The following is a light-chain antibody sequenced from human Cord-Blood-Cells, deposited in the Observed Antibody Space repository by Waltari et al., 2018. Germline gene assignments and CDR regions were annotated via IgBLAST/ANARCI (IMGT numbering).Light chain of an antibody. J-gene: IGLJ2*01. CDR2: DVS. CDR3: SSYTSSSTLV. CDR1: SSDVGGYNY. V-gene: IGLV2-14*01. Sequence: QSALTQPASVFGSPGQSIPIPCPGTSSDVGGYNYVSWYQQHPGKAPKLMIYDVSNRPSGVSNRFSGSKSGNTASLTIPGLQAEDEADYYCSSYTSSSTLVFGGGTKLTVL.